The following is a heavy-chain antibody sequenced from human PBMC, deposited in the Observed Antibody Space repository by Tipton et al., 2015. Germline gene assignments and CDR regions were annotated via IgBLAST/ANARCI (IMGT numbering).Heavy chain of an antibody. J-gene: IGHJ6*02. D-gene: IGHD2/OR15-2a*01. CDR1: GGSISSFY. V-gene: IGHV4-59*08. CDR2: IHYSGTT. CDR3: ARHYTLIYYYYGMDV. Sequence: TLSLTCTVSGGSISSFYWNWIRQPPGKGLEWIAYIHYSGTTQYNPSLKSRVTISIDTSKNQFSLKLRSVTAADTAVYYCARHYTLIYYYYGMDVWGQGTTVTVSS.